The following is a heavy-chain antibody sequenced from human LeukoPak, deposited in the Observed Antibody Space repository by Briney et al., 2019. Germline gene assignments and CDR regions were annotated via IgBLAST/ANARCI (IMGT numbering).Heavy chain of an antibody. Sequence: GGSLRLSCAASGFTFSAYGMHWVRQAPGKGLEWVAVVWYDGGNKYYADSVKGRFTVSRDNSKNTLYLQMNSLRVEDTALYYCARDLNLSDAFDVWGQGTMVTVSS. CDR2: VWYDGGNK. D-gene: IGHD1-14*01. CDR1: GFTFSAYG. V-gene: IGHV3-33*01. CDR3: ARDLNLSDAFDV. J-gene: IGHJ3*01.